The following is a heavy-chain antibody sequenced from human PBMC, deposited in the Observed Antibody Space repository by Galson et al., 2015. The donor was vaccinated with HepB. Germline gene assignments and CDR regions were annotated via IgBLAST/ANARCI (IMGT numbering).Heavy chain of an antibody. Sequence: SLRLSCAASGFTFGDYVMTWVRQAPGKGLEWVGFIRTKAYGRTTEYAASVKGRFGISRDDSNSIAYLQLNSLKTEDTAVYYCTRDHSRGYYGSGTLDYWGQGALVTVSS. V-gene: IGHV3-49*04. CDR2: IRTKAYGRTT. CDR3: TRDHSRGYYGSGTLDY. CDR1: GFTFGDYV. D-gene: IGHD3-10*01. J-gene: IGHJ4*02.